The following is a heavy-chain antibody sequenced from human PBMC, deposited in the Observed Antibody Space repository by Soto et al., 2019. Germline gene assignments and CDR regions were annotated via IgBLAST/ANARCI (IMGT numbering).Heavy chain of an antibody. D-gene: IGHD3-3*02. CDR3: ARDVSRGGSILFLDDCDI. Sequence: EVQLEESGGDLVQPGGSLRLSCAASGFTLSAYWMTWVRQAPGKGLEWVANINRDGSKKSYLDSVRGRFTISRDNVGNSLYLQMDSLIADDTALYYWARDVSRGGSILFLDDCDIWGQGTMVTVSS. CDR1: GFTLSAYW. CDR2: INRDGSKK. V-gene: IGHV3-7*05. J-gene: IGHJ3*02.